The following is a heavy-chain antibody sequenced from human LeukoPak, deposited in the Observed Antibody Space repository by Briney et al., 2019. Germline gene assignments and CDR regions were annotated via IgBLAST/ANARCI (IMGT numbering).Heavy chain of an antibody. CDR1: GFTFSSYA. Sequence: GGSLRLSCAASGFTFSSYAMHWVRQAPGKGLEWVAVISYDGSNKYYADSVKGRFTISRDNSKNTLYLQMNSLRAEDTAVYYCARERRPYDTRNTHFDYWGQGTLVTVSS. V-gene: IGHV3-30-3*01. CDR2: ISYDGSNK. J-gene: IGHJ4*02. CDR3: ARERRPYDTRNTHFDY. D-gene: IGHD3-3*01.